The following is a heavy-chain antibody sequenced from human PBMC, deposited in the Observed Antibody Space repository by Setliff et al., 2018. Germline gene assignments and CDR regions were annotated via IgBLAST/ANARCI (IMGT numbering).Heavy chain of an antibody. CDR2: VNSDGSST. V-gene: IGHV3-23*01. CDR1: GFTSSSYA. J-gene: IGHJ6*02. CDR3: ASHLWIQLWLYYYGMDV. Sequence: PGGSLRLSCAASGFTSSSYAMNWVRQAPGKGLVWVSRVNSDGSSTIYADSVKGRFTISRDNSKNTLYLQMNSLRAEDTAVYYCASHLWIQLWLYYYGMDVWGQGTTVTVSS. D-gene: IGHD5-18*01.